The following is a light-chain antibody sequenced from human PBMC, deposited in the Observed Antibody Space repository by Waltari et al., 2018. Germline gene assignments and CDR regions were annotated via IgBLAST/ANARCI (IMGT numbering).Light chain of an antibody. CDR3: SSYAGSNSHV. V-gene: IGLV2-8*01. J-gene: IGLJ1*01. Sequence: QSALTPPPSASGSPGQSGTMSCTGTSSDVGGYNYVSWYQQHPGTVPKLIIYEVSERPSGVPHRFSGSKSGNTASLTVSGLQAEDEADYYCSSYAGSNSHVFGTGTRVTVL. CDR1: SSDVGGYNY. CDR2: EVS.